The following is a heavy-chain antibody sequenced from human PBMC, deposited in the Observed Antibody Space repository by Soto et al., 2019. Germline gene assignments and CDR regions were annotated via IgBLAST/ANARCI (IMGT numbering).Heavy chain of an antibody. J-gene: IGHJ1*01. V-gene: IGHV3-30*18. D-gene: IGHD6-19*01. Sequence: QVQLVESGGGVVQPGRSLRLSCAASGFTFSSYGMHWVRQAPGKGLEWVAVISYDGSNKYYVDSVKGRFTISRDNSKNTLYLQMNSLRAEDTAVYYCAKCDSGWMGGGEYFQHWGQGTLVTVSS. CDR2: ISYDGSNK. CDR1: GFTFSSYG. CDR3: AKCDSGWMGGGEYFQH.